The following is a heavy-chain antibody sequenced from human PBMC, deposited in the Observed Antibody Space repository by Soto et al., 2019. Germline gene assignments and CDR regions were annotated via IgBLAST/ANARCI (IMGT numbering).Heavy chain of an antibody. J-gene: IGHJ5*02. CDR2: SKSEVDGGTA. Sequence: EVQLVESGGGLVDPGGSLRLSCARSAFSLTHWMDWVRQAPGKGLEWVGRSKSEVDGGTADYAAPVKGSLTISRADSKDTLCFQMNSLTTEDTAVYYCTAEPRIDGSGWYGWFDPWGQGTLVTVSS. CDR3: TAEPRIDGSGWYGWFDP. V-gene: IGHV3-15*07. D-gene: IGHD6-19*01. CDR1: AFSLTHW.